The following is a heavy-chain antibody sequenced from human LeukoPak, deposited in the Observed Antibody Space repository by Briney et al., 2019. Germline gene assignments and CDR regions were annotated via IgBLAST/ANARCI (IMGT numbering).Heavy chain of an antibody. CDR2: INPNSGGT. D-gene: IGHD6-19*01. CDR3: ESRVSSGGENWFDP. J-gene: IGHJ5*02. V-gene: IGHV1-2*06. CDR1: VYTFTGYY. Sequence: ASVKISCKASVYTFTGYYMHWVRQAPGQGLEWMGRINPNSGGTNYAQKFQGRVTMTRDTSISTAYMELSRLRSDDTAVYYCESRVSSGGENWFDPWGQGTLVTVSS.